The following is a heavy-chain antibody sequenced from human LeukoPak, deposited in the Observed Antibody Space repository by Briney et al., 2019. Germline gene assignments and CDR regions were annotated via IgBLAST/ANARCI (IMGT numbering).Heavy chain of an antibody. CDR3: ARSLTLLAALGL. CDR2: INPSGGST. V-gene: IGHV1-46*01. Sequence: GASVTVSCTASGYTFTSYYMHWVRQAPGQGLEWMGIINPSGGSTSYAQKFQGRVTMTRDISTSTVYMELSSLRSEDTAVYYCARSLTLLAALGLWGQGTLVTVSS. D-gene: IGHD3-3*02. CDR1: GYTFTSYY. J-gene: IGHJ4*02.